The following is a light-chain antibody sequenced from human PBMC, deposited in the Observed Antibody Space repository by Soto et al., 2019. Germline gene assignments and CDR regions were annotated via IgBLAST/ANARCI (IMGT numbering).Light chain of an antibody. CDR1: QGISNY. Sequence: DIQMTQSPSSLSASVGDRVTLTCRASQGISNYLAWYQQKPGKLPTLLIYDASTLQSGVPSRFSGSGSGTDFTLTISSQQPADVATYYCQKYNTAPWTFGQGTKVEIK. CDR2: DAS. V-gene: IGKV1-27*01. CDR3: QKYNTAPWT. J-gene: IGKJ1*01.